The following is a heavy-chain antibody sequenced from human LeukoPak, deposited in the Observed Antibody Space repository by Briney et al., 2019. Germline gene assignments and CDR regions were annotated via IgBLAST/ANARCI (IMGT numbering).Heavy chain of an antibody. D-gene: IGHD6-19*01. CDR1: GFTLSSFW. CDR3: ARRYSSGWHDAFDI. V-gene: IGHV3-7*01. J-gene: IGHJ3*02. Sequence: PGGSLRLSCAASGFTLSSFWMSWVRQAPGEGLEWVANIKEDGSEKEYVDSVKGRFTISRENAKNSLSLQMNSLRAEDTAIYYCARRYSSGWHDAFDIWGQGTMVTVSS. CDR2: IKEDGSEK.